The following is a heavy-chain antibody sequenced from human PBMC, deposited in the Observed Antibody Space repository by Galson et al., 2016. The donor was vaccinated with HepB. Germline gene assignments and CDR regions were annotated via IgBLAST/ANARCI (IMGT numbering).Heavy chain of an antibody. J-gene: IGHJ4*02. V-gene: IGHV3-21*01. Sequence: SLRLSCAASGFTFSTNSMNWVRQAPGKGLEWVSSISSGSAYKYYADPVKGRFTISRDNAKNSLYLQMNSLRVEDTAVHYCARGGGYSSGWYSFWGRGTLVTVSS. D-gene: IGHD6-13*01. CDR2: ISSGSAYK. CDR3: ARGGGYSSGWYSF. CDR1: GFTFSTNS.